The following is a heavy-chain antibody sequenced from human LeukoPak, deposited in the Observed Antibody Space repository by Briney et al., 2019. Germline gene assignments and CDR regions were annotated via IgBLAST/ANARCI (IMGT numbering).Heavy chain of an antibody. CDR2: IYYSGST. D-gene: IGHD3-10*01. V-gene: IGHV4-31*03. CDR1: GGSISSGGYY. Sequence: SQTLSPTCTVSGGSISSGGYYWSWIRQHPGKGLEWIGYIYYSGSTYYNPSLKSRVTISVDTSKNQFSLKLSSVTAADTAVYYCARAFSRDGSGSYPYDYWGQGTLVTVSS. J-gene: IGHJ4*02. CDR3: ARAFSRDGSGSYPYDY.